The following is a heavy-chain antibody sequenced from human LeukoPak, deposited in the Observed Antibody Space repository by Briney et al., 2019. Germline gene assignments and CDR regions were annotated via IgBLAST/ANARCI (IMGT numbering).Heavy chain of an antibody. D-gene: IGHD3-9*01. CDR2: ISGSGGSV. V-gene: IGHV3-23*01. Sequence: GGSLRLSCAASGFPFSNYAMTWVRQAPGEGLEWVSTISGSGGSVYYTDSVKGRFTISRDNSKNTLYLQMNSLRAEDTAVYYCAKVGSSDILTGQSRDYYFDYWGQGTLVSVSS. CDR1: GFPFSNYA. J-gene: IGHJ4*02. CDR3: AKVGSSDILTGQSRDYYFDY.